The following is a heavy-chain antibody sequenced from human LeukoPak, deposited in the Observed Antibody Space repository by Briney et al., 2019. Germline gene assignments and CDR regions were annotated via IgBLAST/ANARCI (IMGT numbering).Heavy chain of an antibody. CDR1: GGSFSGYY. Sequence: PETLSLTCAVYGGSFSGYYWNWIRQPPGKGLEWIGEINHSGSTNYNPSLKSRVTISVDTSKNQFSLKLTSVTAADTAVYYCTYSGSYYPDYWGPGTLVTVSS. CDR3: TYSGSYYPDY. D-gene: IGHD1-26*01. CDR2: INHSGST. V-gene: IGHV4-34*01. J-gene: IGHJ4*02.